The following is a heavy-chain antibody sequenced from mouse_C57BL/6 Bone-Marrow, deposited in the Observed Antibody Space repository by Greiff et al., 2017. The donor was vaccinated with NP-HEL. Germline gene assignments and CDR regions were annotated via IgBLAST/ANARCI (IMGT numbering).Heavy chain of an antibody. CDR1: GYTFTDYE. CDR2: IDPETGGT. Sequence: QVQLQQSGAELVRPGASVTLSCKASGYTFTDYEMHWVKQTPVHGLEWIGAIDPETGGTAYNQKFKGKAILTADKSSSTAYMELRSLTSEDSAVYYCTPYSNYRLAWFAYWGQGTLVTVSA. CDR3: TPYSNYRLAWFAY. D-gene: IGHD2-12*01. J-gene: IGHJ3*01. V-gene: IGHV1-15*01.